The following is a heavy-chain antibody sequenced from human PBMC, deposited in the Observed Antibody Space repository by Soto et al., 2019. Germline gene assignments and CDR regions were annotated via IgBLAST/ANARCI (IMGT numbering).Heavy chain of an antibody. CDR2: IYHSGST. CDR1: SGSISSSNW. V-gene: IGHV4-4*02. J-gene: IGHJ6*03. Sequence: SETLSLTCAVSSGSISSSNWWSWVRQPPGKGLEWIGEIYHSGSTNYNPSLKSRVTISVDKSKNQFSLKLSSVTAADTAVYYWGRGRVEVCSSTSCYVGMAYYYYMDVGGKGPPFTVSS. D-gene: IGHD2-2*01. CDR3: GRGRVEVCSSTSCYVGMAYYYYMDV.